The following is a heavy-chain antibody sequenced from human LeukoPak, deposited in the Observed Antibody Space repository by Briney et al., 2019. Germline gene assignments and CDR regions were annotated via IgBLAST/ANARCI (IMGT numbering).Heavy chain of an antibody. V-gene: IGHV1-2*02. CDR2: INHNSSGT. J-gene: IGHJ4*02. CDR3: ARNESGSGSYYNAY. Sequence: ASVKLSCTVSGDTFSGYYLHWVRQPPGQGLEWMGWINHNSSGTNNEQQFQGRVTMTSVTPINTAYLELSRLRSDDTAVFYCARNESGSGSYYNAYWGQGTLVTVSS. CDR1: GDTFSGYY. D-gene: IGHD3-10*01.